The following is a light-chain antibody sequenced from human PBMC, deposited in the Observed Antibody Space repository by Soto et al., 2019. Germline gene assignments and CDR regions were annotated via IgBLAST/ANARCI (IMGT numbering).Light chain of an antibody. CDR3: SSYTSSSLYV. V-gene: IGLV2-14*01. Sequence: QSVLTQPASVSGSPGQSITISCTGTSSDVGGYNYVSWYQQHPGKAPKVMIYDVSNRPSGVSNCFSGSKSGNTASLTISGLQAEDEADYYCSSYTSSSLYVFGTGTKLTVL. CDR1: SSDVGGYNY. J-gene: IGLJ1*01. CDR2: DVS.